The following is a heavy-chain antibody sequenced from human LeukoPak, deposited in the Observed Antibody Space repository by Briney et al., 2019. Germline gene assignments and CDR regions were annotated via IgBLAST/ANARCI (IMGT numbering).Heavy chain of an antibody. CDR3: ARTPGRPMAIF. CDR2: IYHSGNI. D-gene: IGHD1-14*01. CDR1: GGSISGSTFY. J-gene: IGHJ4*02. V-gene: IGHV4-39*07. Sequence: SETLSLTCTVSGGSISGSTFYWGWIRQSPGKGLEWIGSIYHSGNIYYNPSFESRVTMSVDTSKNQFSLRVSSVTAADTAVYYCARTPGRPMAIFWGQGTLVTVSS.